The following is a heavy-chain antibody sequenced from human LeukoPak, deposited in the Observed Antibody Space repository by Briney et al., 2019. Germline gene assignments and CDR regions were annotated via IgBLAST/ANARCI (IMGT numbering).Heavy chain of an antibody. D-gene: IGHD4-11*01. CDR2: IYYSGST. V-gene: IGHV4-59*01. CDR1: GGSISSYY. Sequence: SETLSLTCTVSGGSISSYYWSWIRQPPGKGLEWIGYIYYSGSTNHNPSLKSRVTISVDTPKNQFSLKLSSVTAADTAVYYCATSQHDYSNYWAQVGYYYGMDVWGQGTTVTVSS. J-gene: IGHJ6*02. CDR3: ATSQHDYSNYWAQVGYYYGMDV.